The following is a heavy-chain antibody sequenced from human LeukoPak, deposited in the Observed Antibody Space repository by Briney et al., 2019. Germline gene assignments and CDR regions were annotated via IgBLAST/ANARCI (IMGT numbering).Heavy chain of an antibody. CDR1: GGSISSYY. V-gene: IGHV4-59*08. CDR3: ARQGVIAQIWYFDL. Sequence: PSETLSLTCTVSGGSISSYYWSWIRQPPGKGLEWIGYIYYSGSTNYNPSLKSRVTISVDTSKNQFSLKLSSVTAADTAVYYCARQGVIAQIWYFDLWGRGTLVTVSS. J-gene: IGHJ2*01. D-gene: IGHD3-22*01. CDR2: IYYSGST.